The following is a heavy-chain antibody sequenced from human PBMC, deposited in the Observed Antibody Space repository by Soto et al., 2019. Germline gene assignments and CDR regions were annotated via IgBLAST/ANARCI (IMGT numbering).Heavy chain of an antibody. Sequence: EVQLLESGGGLVQPGGSLRLSCAASGFTFSSYAMSWFRQAPGKGLERVSGISGSGGDTSYADSVKGRFAISRDNSRNTLYLQMNSLRAEDTAVYYCAKASSGSPFYFDYGGQGTLVTVSS. D-gene: IGHD3-3*01. J-gene: IGHJ4*02. CDR3: AKASSGSPFYFDY. CDR1: GFTFSSYA. CDR2: ISGSGGDT. V-gene: IGHV3-23*01.